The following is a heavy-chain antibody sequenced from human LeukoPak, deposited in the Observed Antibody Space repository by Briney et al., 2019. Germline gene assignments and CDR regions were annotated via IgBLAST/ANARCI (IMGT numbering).Heavy chain of an antibody. CDR3: AKSPTGGVINLYYYYYGMDV. CDR1: GFTFSSYA. D-gene: IGHD3-10*01. V-gene: IGHV3-23*01. CDR2: ISGSGGST. J-gene: IGHJ6*04. Sequence: GGSLRLSCAASGFTFSSYAMSWVRQAPGKGLEWVSAISGSGGSTYYADSVKGRFTISRDNSKNTLYLQMNSLRAEDTAVYYCAKSPTGGVINLYYYYYGMDVWGKGTTVTVSS.